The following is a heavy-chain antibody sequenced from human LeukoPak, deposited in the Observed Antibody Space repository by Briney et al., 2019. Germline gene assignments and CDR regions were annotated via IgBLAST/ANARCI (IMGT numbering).Heavy chain of an antibody. CDR2: ISGSGGST. CDR1: GFTFSSYV. J-gene: IGHJ4*02. Sequence: GGALRLSSAAHGFTFSSYVLSLVRQAPGEGVGWVSAISGSGGSTYYADSVKGRFTISRDNSKNTLYLQRNSLRAEDTAVYYCAKIGDLDIYYFDYWGQGTLVTVSS. D-gene: IGHD2-21*01. CDR3: AKIGDLDIYYFDY. V-gene: IGHV3-23*01.